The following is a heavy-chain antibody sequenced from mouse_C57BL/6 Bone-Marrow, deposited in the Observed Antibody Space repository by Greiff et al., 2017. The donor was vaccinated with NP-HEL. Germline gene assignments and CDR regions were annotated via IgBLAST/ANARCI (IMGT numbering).Heavy chain of an antibody. Sequence: VQLQQSGPELVKPGASVKISCKASGYSFTDYNMNWVKQSNGKSLEWIGVINPNYGTTTYNQKFKGKATLTVDQSSSTAYMQLNSLTSEDSAVYYCAKGRWLPNWYFDVWGTGTTVTVSS. J-gene: IGHJ1*03. CDR1: GYSFTDYN. D-gene: IGHD2-3*01. V-gene: IGHV1-39*01. CDR2: INPNYGTT. CDR3: AKGRWLPNWYFDV.